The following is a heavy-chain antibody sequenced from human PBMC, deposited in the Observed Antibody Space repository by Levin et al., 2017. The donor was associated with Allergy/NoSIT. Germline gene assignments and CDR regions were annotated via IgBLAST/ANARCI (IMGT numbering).Heavy chain of an antibody. V-gene: IGHV4/OR15-8*01. CDR2: IYRSGTA. J-gene: IGHJ4*02. CDR1: GDSISTSGHW. CDR3: AAPLRGYYGSGQFDY. D-gene: IGHD3-10*01. Sequence: SETLSLTCVVSGDSISTSGHWWSWVRQPPGKGLEWIGEIYRSGTANYNPSLKSRLTMSVDKSKNHFSLNLSSVTAADTAVYYCAAPLRGYYGSGQFDYWGQGTLVTISP.